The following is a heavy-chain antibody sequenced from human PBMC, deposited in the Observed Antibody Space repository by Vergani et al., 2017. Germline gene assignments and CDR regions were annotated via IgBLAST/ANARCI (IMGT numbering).Heavy chain of an antibody. V-gene: IGHV4-61*02. J-gene: IGHJ5*02. Sequence: QVQLLESGPGLVKPSQTLSLTCSVSGGSITSGSFYWSWIRQPAGKGLEWIGRIHSSGTTNYNPSLKSRVTLSVDTSKNQLSLRMTSVTAADTAVYYCARDSWTSELRGVYWFDPWGQGTLVTVSS. CDR1: GGSITSGSFY. CDR2: IHSSGTT. CDR3: ARDSWTSELRGVYWFDP. D-gene: IGHD3-10*01.